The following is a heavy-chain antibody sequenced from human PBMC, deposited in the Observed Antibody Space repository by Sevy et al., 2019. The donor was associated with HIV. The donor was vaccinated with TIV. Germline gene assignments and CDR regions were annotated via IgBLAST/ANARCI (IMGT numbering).Heavy chain of an antibody. V-gene: IGHV3-74*01. CDR3: ARDSRKYDFSSGYYYHYYYGMDV. CDR2: INSDGSST. Sequence: GGSLRLSCAASGFTFSSYWMHWVRQAPGKGLVWVSRINSDGSSTSYADSVKGRFTISRDNAKNTLYLQMNRLRAEDKAVYYCARDSRKYDFSSGYYYHYYYGMDVWGQGTTVTVSS. J-gene: IGHJ6*02. CDR1: GFTFSSYW. D-gene: IGHD3-3*01.